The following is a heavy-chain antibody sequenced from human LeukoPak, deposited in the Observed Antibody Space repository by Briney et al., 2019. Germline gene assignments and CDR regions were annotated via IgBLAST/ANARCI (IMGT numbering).Heavy chain of an antibody. CDR1: GYTFTGYY. CDR3: ARERRIAVAGKRNYFDY. J-gene: IGHJ4*02. CDR2: INPNSGGT. D-gene: IGHD6-19*01. V-gene: IGHV1-2*02. Sequence: ASVKVSCKASGYTFTGYYMHWVRQAPGQGLEWMGWINPNSGGTNYAQKFQGRVTMTREASFSTAYMELSRLRSDDTAVYYCARERRIAVAGKRNYFDYWGQGTLVTVSS.